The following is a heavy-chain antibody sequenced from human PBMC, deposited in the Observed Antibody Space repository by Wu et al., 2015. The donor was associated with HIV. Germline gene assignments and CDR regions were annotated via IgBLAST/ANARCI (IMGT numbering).Heavy chain of an antibody. CDR1: GYPFTDYY. V-gene: IGHV1-2*02. CDR2: INPNSGGT. CDR3: ARRGYSSGWYYFDY. Sequence: QVQVVQSGAEVKKPGASVRVSCTASGYPFTDYYMHWVRQAPGQGLEWMGWINPNSGGTNYAQKFQGRVTMTRDTSISTAYMELSRLRSDDTAVYYCARRGYSSGWYYFDYWGQGTLVTVSS. J-gene: IGHJ4*02. D-gene: IGHD6-19*01.